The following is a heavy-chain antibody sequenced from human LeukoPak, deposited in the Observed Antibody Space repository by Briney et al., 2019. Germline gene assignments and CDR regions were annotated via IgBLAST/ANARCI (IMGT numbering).Heavy chain of an antibody. V-gene: IGHV3-53*01. J-gene: IGHJ3*02. CDR2: IYRGGNT. Sequence: GGSLRLSCAASGFAVSSYYMTWVRQPPGKGLEWVSLIYRGGNTYYADSVKGRFNISRDNSKNTLYLQMNSLRAEDTAMYYCARDQGYSSGWSEAFDIWGQGTMVTVSS. CDR3: ARDQGYSSGWSEAFDI. CDR1: GFAVSSYY. D-gene: IGHD6-19*01.